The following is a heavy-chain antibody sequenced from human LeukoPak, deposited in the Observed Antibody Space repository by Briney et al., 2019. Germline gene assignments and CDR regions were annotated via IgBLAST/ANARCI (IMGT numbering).Heavy chain of an antibody. Sequence: GGSLRLSCAASGFTFSHYWMSWVRQAPGKGLEWVANIKEDGSEKCYVDSVKGRFIISRDNAKNSMYLQMNSLRAEDTAVYYCARDQDPVEMATIFGYWGQGTLVTVSA. V-gene: IGHV3-7*01. CDR3: ARDQDPVEMATIFGY. J-gene: IGHJ4*02. CDR1: GFTFSHYW. CDR2: IKEDGSEK. D-gene: IGHD5-24*01.